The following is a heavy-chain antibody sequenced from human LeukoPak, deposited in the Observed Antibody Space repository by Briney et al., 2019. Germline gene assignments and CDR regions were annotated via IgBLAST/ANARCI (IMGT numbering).Heavy chain of an antibody. CDR2: ISSGSSYI. Sequence: GGSLRLSCAASGFTFSTYSMNWVRQAPGKGLEWVSSISSGSSYIYYADSVRGRFTISRDNAKNSLYLQMNSLRAADTAVYYCAIDRIAYYDKGASVPSGQGTLCSVSS. CDR1: GFTFSTYS. CDR3: AIDRIAYYDKGASVP. J-gene: IGHJ5*02. V-gene: IGHV3-21*01. D-gene: IGHD3-22*01.